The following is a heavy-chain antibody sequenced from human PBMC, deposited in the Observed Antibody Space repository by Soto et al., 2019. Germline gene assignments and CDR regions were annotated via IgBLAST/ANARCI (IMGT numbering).Heavy chain of an antibody. Sequence: QVQLVQSGAEVKKPGASVKVSSKASGYTFTSYGISWVRQAPGQGLEWMGWISAYNGNTNSAQKLQGRGTMTTDTSTSTAYMELRSLDDTAVYYCARVAPPGDYWGQGTLVTVSS. CDR3: ARVAPPGDY. V-gene: IGHV1-18*01. CDR2: ISAYNGNT. J-gene: IGHJ4*02. CDR1: GYTFTSYG.